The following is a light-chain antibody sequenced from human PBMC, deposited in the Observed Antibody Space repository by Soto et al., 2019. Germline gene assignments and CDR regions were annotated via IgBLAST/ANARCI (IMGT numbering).Light chain of an antibody. CDR1: QSISSY. V-gene: IGKV1-39*01. Sequence: DLQMTQSPSSLSATVEARVTITCRASQSISSYLNWYQQKPGKAPNLLIYAASSGQSGVPSRFSGSGSGTDVTFTIGSLQSEDCVTYDGQQSYSTPLTFGEWTKVDI. CDR2: AAS. CDR3: QQSYSTPLT. J-gene: IGKJ4*01.